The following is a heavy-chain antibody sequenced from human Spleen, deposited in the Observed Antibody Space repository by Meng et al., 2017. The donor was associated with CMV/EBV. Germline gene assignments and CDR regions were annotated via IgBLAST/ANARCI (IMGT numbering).Heavy chain of an antibody. Sequence: GVRVGWIRQPPGKALEWLALIYWDDDKRYSPSLKSRLTITKDTSKNQVVLTMTNMDPVDTATYYCAHNSAIDDYVWGSYRSPGWFDPWGQGTLVTVSS. CDR3: AHNSAIDDYVWGSYRSPGWFDP. CDR2: IYWDDDK. D-gene: IGHD3-16*02. V-gene: IGHV2-5*02. J-gene: IGHJ5*02. CDR1: GVR.